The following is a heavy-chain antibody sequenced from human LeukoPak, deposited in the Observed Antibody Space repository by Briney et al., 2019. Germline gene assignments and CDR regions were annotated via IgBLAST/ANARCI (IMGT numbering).Heavy chain of an antibody. CDR1: GGSISRYY. D-gene: IGHD3-3*01. CDR2: IYTSGST. V-gene: IGHV4-4*07. CDR3: ARDHSYYDFWSGYSDY. Sequence: SETLSLTCTVSGGSISRYYWSWIRQPAGKGLEWIGRIYTSGSTNYNPSRKSRVTMSVDTSKNQFSLKLSSVTAADTAVYYCARDHSYYDFWSGYSDYWGQGTLVTVSS. J-gene: IGHJ4*02.